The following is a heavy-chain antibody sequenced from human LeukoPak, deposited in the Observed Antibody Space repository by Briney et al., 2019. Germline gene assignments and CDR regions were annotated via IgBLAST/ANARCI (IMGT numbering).Heavy chain of an antibody. CDR1: GFTFSSYS. CDR3: ANSPLYDILTGYYAGFDY. J-gene: IGHJ4*02. D-gene: IGHD3-9*01. Sequence: GGSLRLSCAASGFTFSSYSMNWVRQAPGKGLEWVSYISSSSTTIYYADSVKGRFTISRDNSKNTLYLQMNSLRAEDTAVYYCANSPLYDILTGYYAGFDYWGQGTLVTVSS. V-gene: IGHV3-48*01. CDR2: ISSSSTTI.